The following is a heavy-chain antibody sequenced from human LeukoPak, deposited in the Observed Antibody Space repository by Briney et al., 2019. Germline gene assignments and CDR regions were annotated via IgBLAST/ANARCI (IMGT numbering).Heavy chain of an antibody. J-gene: IGHJ4*02. Sequence: GGSLRLSCAASGFIFSDHFMAWVRQAPGKGLEWVALIKIEGRPYYPDSVKGRFTVSRDISRSMVYLQMNNLRVDDTAVYYCARHDYLGDWGQGTLVTVSS. CDR2: IKIEGRP. CDR1: GFIFSDHF. V-gene: IGHV3-53*01. CDR3: ARHDYLGD.